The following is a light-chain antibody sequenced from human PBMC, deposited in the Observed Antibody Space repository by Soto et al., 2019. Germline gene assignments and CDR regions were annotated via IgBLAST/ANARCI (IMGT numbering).Light chain of an antibody. CDR1: SIDVGRYDF. CDR3: ASYAGNNIRG. Sequence: QSALSQAPSASGSPGQSVTISCSGTSIDVGRYDFVSWYQLHPGNVPKLIIYEVSKRPSGVPARFSGSKSGNTASLTVSGLQAGDEADYYCASYAGNNIRGFGTGTK. V-gene: IGLV2-8*01. CDR2: EVS. J-gene: IGLJ1*01.